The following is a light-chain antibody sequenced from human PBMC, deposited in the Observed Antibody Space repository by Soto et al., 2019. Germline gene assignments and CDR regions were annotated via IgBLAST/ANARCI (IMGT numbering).Light chain of an antibody. CDR1: SSDVGGCKF. CDR3: SSCAGRNNPYV. Sequence: QSVLTQPPSASGSPGQSVTISCTGTSSDVGGCKFVSWYQQYPGKAPKLIIYEVSKRPSGVPGRFSGFKSGNTASLTVSGLRAEDEADYYCSSCAGRNNPYVFGTGTKLTVL. V-gene: IGLV2-8*01. J-gene: IGLJ1*01. CDR2: EVS.